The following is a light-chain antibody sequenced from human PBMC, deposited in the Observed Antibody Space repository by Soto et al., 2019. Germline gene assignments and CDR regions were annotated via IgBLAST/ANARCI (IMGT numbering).Light chain of an antibody. CDR1: QSISRY. Sequence: DIQMTQSPSSLSASVGDRVTITWRASQSISRYLNWYKQKPGKAPKLLIYGASSLQRGVPSRFSGSGSGTDFTLTITSLQPEDFKTYYCQQNYNTLITFGQGTRLEIK. CDR2: GAS. J-gene: IGKJ5*01. CDR3: QQNYNTLIT. V-gene: IGKV1-39*01.